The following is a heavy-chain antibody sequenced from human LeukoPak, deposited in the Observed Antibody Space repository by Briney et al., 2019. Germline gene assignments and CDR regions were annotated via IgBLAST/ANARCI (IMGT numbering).Heavy chain of an antibody. D-gene: IGHD4-11*01. V-gene: IGHV3-48*01. CDR1: GFTFSTYS. Sequence: GGSLRLSCAASGFTFSTYSMTWVRQAPGKGLEWVSYISSSSSTIYYGGSVEGRFTVSRDNAKNSLYLQMNSLRAEDTAVYFCARDSYSKNDYWGQGTLVTVSS. CDR3: ARDSYSKNDY. CDR2: ISSSSSTI. J-gene: IGHJ4*02.